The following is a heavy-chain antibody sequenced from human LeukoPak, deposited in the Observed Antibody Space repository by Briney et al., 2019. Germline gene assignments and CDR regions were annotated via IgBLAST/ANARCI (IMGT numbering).Heavy chain of an antibody. CDR1: GFTFSSYE. CDR3: AELGITMIGGV. J-gene: IGHJ6*04. CDR2: ISSSGSTI. Sequence: PGGSLRLSCAASGFTFSSYEMNCVRQAPGKGLVWVSYISSSGSTIYYADSVKGRFTISRDNAKNSLYLQMNSLRAEDTAVYYCAELGITMIGGVWGKGTTVTISS. V-gene: IGHV3-48*03. D-gene: IGHD3-10*02.